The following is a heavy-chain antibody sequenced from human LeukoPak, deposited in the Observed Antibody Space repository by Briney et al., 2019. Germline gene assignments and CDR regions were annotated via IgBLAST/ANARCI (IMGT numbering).Heavy chain of an antibody. CDR1: GGSISSYY. V-gene: IGHV4-4*07. Sequence: SETLSLTCTVSGGSISSYYWSWIRQPAGKGLQWIGRIYTSGSTNYNPSLKSRVTMSVDTSKNQFSLKLSSVTAADTAVYYCSGYCSSTSCYGIDYWGQGTLVTVSS. J-gene: IGHJ4*02. D-gene: IGHD2-2*01. CDR3: SGYCSSTSCYGIDY. CDR2: IYTSGST.